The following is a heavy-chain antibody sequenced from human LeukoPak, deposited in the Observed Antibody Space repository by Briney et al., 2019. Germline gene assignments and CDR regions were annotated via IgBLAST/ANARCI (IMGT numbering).Heavy chain of an antibody. Sequence: KPGGSLRLSCAASGLTFSNAWMSWVRQAPGKGLEWVSYISSSSSYTNYADSVKGRFTISRDNAKNSLYLQMNSLRAEDTAVYYCAREGGYSYGLAETYYFDYWGQGTLVTVSS. CDR2: ISSSSSYT. J-gene: IGHJ4*02. D-gene: IGHD5-18*01. CDR1: GLTFSNAW. V-gene: IGHV3-11*05. CDR3: AREGGYSYGLAETYYFDY.